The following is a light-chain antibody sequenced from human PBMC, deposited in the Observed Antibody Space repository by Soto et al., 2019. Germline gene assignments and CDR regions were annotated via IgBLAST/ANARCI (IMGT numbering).Light chain of an antibody. Sequence: QSVLTQPPSASGSPGQSVTISCTGTSSDVGAYNFVSWYQQHPGKAPKLMIYEFSKRPSGVPDRFSGSKSGDTASLTVSGLQAEDEADYYCSSYAGSNNYVVGTGTKANVL. CDR3: SSYAGSNNYV. V-gene: IGLV2-8*01. CDR1: SSDVGAYNF. CDR2: EFS. J-gene: IGLJ1*01.